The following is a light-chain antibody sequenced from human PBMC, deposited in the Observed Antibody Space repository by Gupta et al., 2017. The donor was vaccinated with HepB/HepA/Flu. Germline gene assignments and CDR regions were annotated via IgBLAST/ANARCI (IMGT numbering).Light chain of an antibody. CDR3: MQGTFWRT. J-gene: IGKJ1*01. V-gene: IGKV2-30*02. Sequence: EVVMTQSPLYLPVTLGQSASISCKSSQSLVHTDGYIYLTWFHQRPGQSPRRLIYKVSNRDSGVPDRFSGSGSGTDFTLKISRVEAEDVGVYYCMQGTFWRTFGQGTKVEI. CDR1: QSLVHTDGYIY. CDR2: KVS.